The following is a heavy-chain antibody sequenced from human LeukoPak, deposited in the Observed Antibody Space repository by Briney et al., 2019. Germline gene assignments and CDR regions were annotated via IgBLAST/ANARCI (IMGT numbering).Heavy chain of an antibody. D-gene: IGHD5-18*01. CDR2: ISHIGST. Sequence: PSETLSLTCSVSDGSISNYYWNWIRQTPGKGLEWIGYISHIGSTNYNPSLKSRVTISVDTSKNQFSLKLSSVTAADTAVYYCARTGGYSSIYYYYYMDVWGKGTTVTVSS. V-gene: IGHV4-59*08. J-gene: IGHJ6*03. CDR3: ARTGGYSSIYYYYYMDV. CDR1: DGSISNYY.